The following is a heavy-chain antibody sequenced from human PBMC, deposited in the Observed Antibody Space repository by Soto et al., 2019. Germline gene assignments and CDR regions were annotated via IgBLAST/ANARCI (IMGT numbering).Heavy chain of an antibody. J-gene: IGHJ6*02. CDR1: GFSFSTYS. D-gene: IGHD2-21*02. CDR2: IGRRSDI. Sequence: EVQLVESGGGLVKPGGSLRLSCEASGFSFSTYSMHWVRQAPGKGLEWVSSIGRRSDIYYADSVKGRFTISRDNAKNSVSLQMNSRRDEYTAVYYCAREETAWPLAYGLDVWGQGTTVTVSS. V-gene: IGHV3-21*01. CDR3: AREETAWPLAYGLDV.